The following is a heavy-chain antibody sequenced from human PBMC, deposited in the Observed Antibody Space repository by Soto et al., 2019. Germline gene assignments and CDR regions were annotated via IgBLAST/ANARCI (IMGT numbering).Heavy chain of an antibody. CDR1: GGSISSGGCS. Sequence: SETLSLTCTVSGGSISSGGCSWNWIRQPPGKGLELIGYIYHGGTTYYNPTLKSRVTISLDGSKNQYSLNLRFVTAADTAVYYCARECGGDCLDAFDIWGQGTMVTV. J-gene: IGHJ3*02. CDR2: IYHGGTT. CDR3: ARECGGDCLDAFDI. D-gene: IGHD2-21*02. V-gene: IGHV4-30-2*01.